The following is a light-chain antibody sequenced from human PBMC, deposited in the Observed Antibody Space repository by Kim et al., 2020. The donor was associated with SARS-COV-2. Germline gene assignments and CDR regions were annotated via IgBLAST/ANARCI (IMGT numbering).Light chain of an antibody. J-gene: IGKJ1*01. CDR2: KAS. Sequence: ASVGDRVTITCRASQSISSWLAWYQKKPGKAPKLLIYKASSLQSGVPSRFSGSGSGTEFTLTVSSLQPDDFATYYCQQYHSYPWAVGQGTKVDIK. V-gene: IGKV1-5*03. CDR3: QQYHSYPWA. CDR1: QSISSW.